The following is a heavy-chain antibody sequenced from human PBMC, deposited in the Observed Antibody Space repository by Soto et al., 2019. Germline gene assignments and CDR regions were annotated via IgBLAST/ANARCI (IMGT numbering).Heavy chain of an antibody. CDR2: INHSGST. J-gene: IGHJ5*02. V-gene: IGHV4-34*01. Sequence: PSETLSLTCAVYGGSFSGYYWSWIRQPPGKGLEWIGEINHSGSTNYNPSLKSRVTISVDTSKNQFSLKLSSVTAADTAVYYCARNGPNWFDPWGQGTLVTVSS. CDR1: GGSFSGYY. CDR3: ARNGPNWFDP.